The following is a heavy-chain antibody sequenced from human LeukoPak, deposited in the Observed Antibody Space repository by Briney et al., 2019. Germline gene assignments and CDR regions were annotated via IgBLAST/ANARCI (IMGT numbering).Heavy chain of an antibody. V-gene: IGHV4-34*01. J-gene: IGHJ4*02. CDR1: GGSFSGYY. CDR2: INHSGST. Sequence: SETLSLTCAVYGGSFSGYYWSWIRQPPGEGLEWIGEINHSGSTNYNPSLKSRVTISVDTSKNQFSLKLSSVTAADTAVYYCARGVLVGATRKFVYWGQGTLVTVSS. CDR3: ARGVLVGATRKFVY. D-gene: IGHD1-26*01.